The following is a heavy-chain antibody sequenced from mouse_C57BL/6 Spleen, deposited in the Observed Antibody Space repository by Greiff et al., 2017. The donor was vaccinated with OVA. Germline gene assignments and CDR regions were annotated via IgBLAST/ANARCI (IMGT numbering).Heavy chain of an antibody. Sequence: EVKVVESGGGLVQSGRSLRLSCATSGFTFSDFYMEWVRQAPGKGLEWIAASRNKANDYTTEYSASVKGRFIVSRDTSQSILYLQMNALRAEDTAIYYCARDAANWDYFDYWGQGTTLTVSS. CDR1: GFTFSDFY. CDR2: SRNKANDYTT. J-gene: IGHJ2*01. D-gene: IGHD4-1*01. CDR3: ARDAANWDYFDY. V-gene: IGHV7-1*01.